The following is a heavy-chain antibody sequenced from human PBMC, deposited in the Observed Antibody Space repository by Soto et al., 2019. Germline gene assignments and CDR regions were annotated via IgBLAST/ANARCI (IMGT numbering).Heavy chain of an antibody. J-gene: IGHJ4*02. CDR1: GYAFTTYG. CDR3: ARGGYGDY. Sequence: QVHLVQSGAEVKKPGASVKVSCKGSGYAFTTYGITWVRQAPGQGLEWMGWNSAHNGNTNYAQKLQGRVTVSRDTSTSAVYMELRSVRSDDAAVYYCARGGYGDYWGQGALVTVSS. V-gene: IGHV1-18*01. CDR2: NSAHNGNT. D-gene: IGHD1-1*01.